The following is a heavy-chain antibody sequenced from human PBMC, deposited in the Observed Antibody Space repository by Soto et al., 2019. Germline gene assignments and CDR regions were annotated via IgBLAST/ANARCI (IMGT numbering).Heavy chain of an antibody. Sequence: GGSLRLSCAASGFTVSSYSMNWVRQAPGKGLEWVSYISSSSSTIYYADSVKGRFTISRDNAKNSQYLQMNSLREEDTVVYYCARDVNRITIFGVSGYYYGMDVWGQGTTVTVSS. D-gene: IGHD3-3*01. J-gene: IGHJ6*02. CDR3: ARDVNRITIFGVSGYYYGMDV. CDR1: GFTVSSYS. CDR2: ISSSSSTI. V-gene: IGHV3-48*02.